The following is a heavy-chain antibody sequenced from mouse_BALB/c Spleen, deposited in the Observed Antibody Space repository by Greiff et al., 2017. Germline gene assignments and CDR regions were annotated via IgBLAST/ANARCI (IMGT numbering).Heavy chain of an antibody. V-gene: IGHV3-2*02. CDR2: ISYSGST. Sequence: EVKLQESGPGLVKPSQSLSLTCTVTGYSITSDYAWNWIRQFPGNKLEWMGYISYSGSTSYSPSLKSRISITRDTSKNQFFLQLNSVTTEDTATYYCARRLWGNYDYYAMDYWGQGTSVTVSS. D-gene: IGHD2-1*01. J-gene: IGHJ4*01. CDR3: ARRLWGNYDYYAMDY. CDR1: GYSITSDYA.